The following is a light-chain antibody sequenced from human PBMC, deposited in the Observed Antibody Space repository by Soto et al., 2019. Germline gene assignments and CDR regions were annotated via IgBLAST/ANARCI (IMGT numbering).Light chain of an antibody. CDR2: GAT. CDR1: QAISNY. J-gene: IGKJ5*01. V-gene: IGKV1-39*01. Sequence: QMTQSPSSLSASVGYRVTITFLASQAISNYLNWYQQKPGKAPKLLIFGATTLQSGDPSRFSGSGYGTDFTLTISDLQPEDFAIYYCQQCHATPLTFGQGTRLEIK. CDR3: QQCHATPLT.